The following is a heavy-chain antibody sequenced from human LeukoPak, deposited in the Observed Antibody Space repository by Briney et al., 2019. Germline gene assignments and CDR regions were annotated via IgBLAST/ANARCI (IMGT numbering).Heavy chain of an antibody. V-gene: IGHV3-7*01. CDR1: GFTFTRYW. CDR2: IKQDGSQQ. D-gene: IGHD6-6*01. Sequence: GGSLRLSCAASGFTFTRYWMSWIRQAPGKGLEWVANIKQDGSQQYYLDSVEGRFTISRDNAKDSLYLQMNNLRAEDTAVYYCSNGIYSSSYWGQGTLVTVSS. CDR3: SNGIYSSSY. J-gene: IGHJ4*02.